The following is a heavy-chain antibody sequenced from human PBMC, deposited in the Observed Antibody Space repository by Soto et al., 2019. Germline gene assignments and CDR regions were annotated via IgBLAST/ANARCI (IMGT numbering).Heavy chain of an antibody. J-gene: IGHJ3*02. CDR2: IYPGDSET. Sequence: GESLKISCKGSGDSFTNYWIGWVRQMPGKGLEFMGIIYPGDSETRYNPSFQGQVTISADRSISTVYLQWSSLKASDTAMYYCARRGYDSSAYYYAFDIGGQGTMVTV. D-gene: IGHD3-22*01. CDR1: GDSFTNYW. CDR3: ARRGYDSSAYYYAFDI. V-gene: IGHV5-51*01.